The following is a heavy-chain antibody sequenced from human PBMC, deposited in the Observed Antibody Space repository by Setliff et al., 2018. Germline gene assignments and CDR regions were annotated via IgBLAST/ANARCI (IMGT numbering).Heavy chain of an antibody. CDR1: GFTFSSYE. Sequence: GGSLRLSCAASGFTFSSYEMNWVRQAPGKGLEWVSYISSSGSTIYYADSVKGRFTISRDNAKNSLYLQMNSLRAEDTAVYYCARDTSPYGSGIFDYWGQGTLVTV. J-gene: IGHJ4*02. D-gene: IGHD3-10*01. CDR3: ARDTSPYGSGIFDY. CDR2: ISSSGSTI. V-gene: IGHV3-48*03.